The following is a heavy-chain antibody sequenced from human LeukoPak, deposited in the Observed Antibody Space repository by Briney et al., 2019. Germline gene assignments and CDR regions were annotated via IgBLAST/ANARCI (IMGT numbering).Heavy chain of an antibody. V-gene: IGHV4-61*02. J-gene: IGHJ5*02. Sequence: SQALSLTCTVSGGSISSGSYYWNWIRQPAGKGLEWIGRIYTSGSTNYNPSLKSRITISVDTSKNQFSLRLSSVTAADTAVYYCARDGTLAAAAAARPFDPWGQGTLVTVSS. CDR3: ARDGTLAAAAAARPFDP. D-gene: IGHD6-13*01. CDR1: GGSISSGSYY. CDR2: IYTSGST.